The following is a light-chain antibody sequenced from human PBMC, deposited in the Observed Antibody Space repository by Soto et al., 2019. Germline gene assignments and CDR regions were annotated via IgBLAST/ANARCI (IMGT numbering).Light chain of an antibody. CDR2: DAS. J-gene: IGKJ4*01. CDR1: QSVSTY. V-gene: IGKV3-11*01. Sequence: EIVLTQSPATLSLSPGERATLSCRASQSVSTYLAWYQQKPGQAPRLLIYDASNRATGIPARFSGSGSGTDFNLTISSLEPEDFAVYYCQHYSNWPLTFGGGTKVVI. CDR3: QHYSNWPLT.